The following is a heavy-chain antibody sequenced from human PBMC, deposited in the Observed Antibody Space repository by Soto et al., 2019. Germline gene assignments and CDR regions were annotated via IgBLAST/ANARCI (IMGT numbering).Heavy chain of an antibody. V-gene: IGHV3-33*01. CDR2: IWYDGSNK. CDR1: GFTFSSYG. CDR3: ARDGSRYDILTGYFDY. D-gene: IGHD3-9*01. J-gene: IGHJ4*02. Sequence: HPGGSLRLSCAASGFTFSSYGMHWVRQAPGKGLEWVAVIWYDGSNKYYADSVKGRFTIPRDNSKNTLYLQMNSLRAEDTAVYYCARDGSRYDILTGYFDYWGQGTLVTVSS.